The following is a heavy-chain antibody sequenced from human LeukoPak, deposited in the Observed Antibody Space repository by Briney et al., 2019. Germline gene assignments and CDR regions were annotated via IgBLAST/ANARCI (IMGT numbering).Heavy chain of an antibody. CDR1: GYTLTGYY. V-gene: IGHV3-30-3*01. CDR2: ISYDGSNK. Sequence: SCEASGYTLTGYYMHWVRQAPGKGLEWVAVISYDGSNKYYGDSVKGRFTISRDNSKNTLYLQMNSLRAEDTAVYYCARDRSYTFDYWGQGTLVTVSS. CDR3: ARDRSYTFDY. D-gene: IGHD4-11*01. J-gene: IGHJ4*02.